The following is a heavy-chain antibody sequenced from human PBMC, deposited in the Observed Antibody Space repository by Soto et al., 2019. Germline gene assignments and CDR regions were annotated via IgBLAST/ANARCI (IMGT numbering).Heavy chain of an antibody. D-gene: IGHD3-22*01. CDR3: ARQFDYDTSGYYYAY. CDR2: IIPLFGTA. Sequence: GASVKVSCKASGGTFSKYAIDWVRQAPGQGLEWMGGIIPLFGTAKYAQKFQGRVTITADEATSTAYVELSSLRSEDTAVYYCARQFDYDTSGYYYAYWGQGTLVTVSS. CDR1: GGTFSKYA. V-gene: IGHV1-69*13. J-gene: IGHJ4*02.